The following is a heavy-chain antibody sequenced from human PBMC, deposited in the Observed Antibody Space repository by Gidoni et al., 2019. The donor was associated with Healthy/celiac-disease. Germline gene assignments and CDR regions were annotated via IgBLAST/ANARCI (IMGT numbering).Heavy chain of an antibody. Sequence: QVQLVESGGGVVQPGRSLRLSCAASGFTFSSYGMHWVRQAPGKGLEWVAVISYDGSNKYYADSVKGRFTISRDNSKNTLYLQMNSLRAEDTAVYYCAKSDGDHYYYYGMDVWGQGTTVTVSS. CDR2: ISYDGSNK. CDR3: AKSDGDHYYYYGMDV. CDR1: GFTFSSYG. V-gene: IGHV3-30*18. D-gene: IGHD4-17*01. J-gene: IGHJ6*02.